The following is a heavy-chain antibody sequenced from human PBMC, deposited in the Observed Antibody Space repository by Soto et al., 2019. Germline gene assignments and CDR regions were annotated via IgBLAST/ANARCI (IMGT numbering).Heavy chain of an antibody. J-gene: IGHJ4*02. CDR3: ARSPPDCSSTSCYVTVIDY. CDR2: MNPNSGNT. V-gene: IGHV1-8*01. Sequence: GASVKVSCKASGYTFTSYDINWVRQATGQGLEWMGWMNPNSGNTGYAQKFQGRVTMTRNTSISTAYMELSSLRSEDTAVYYCARSPPDCSSTSCYVTVIDYWGQGTLVTVSS. D-gene: IGHD2-2*01. CDR1: GYTFTSYD.